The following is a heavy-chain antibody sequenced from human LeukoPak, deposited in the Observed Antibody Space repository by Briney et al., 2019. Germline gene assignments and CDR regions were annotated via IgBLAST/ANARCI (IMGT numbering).Heavy chain of an antibody. CDR2: ISGSGGRT. J-gene: IGHJ3*02. Sequence: GGSLRLSCAASGFTFSSFAMSWVRQAPEKGLEWVSAISGSGGRTYYADSVKGRFTISRDNSKNTLYLQMNSLRAEDTAVYYCAKDRYYDSSGYYFLHAFDIWGQGTMVTVSS. D-gene: IGHD3-22*01. CDR3: AKDRYYDSSGYYFLHAFDI. V-gene: IGHV3-23*01. CDR1: GFTFSSFA.